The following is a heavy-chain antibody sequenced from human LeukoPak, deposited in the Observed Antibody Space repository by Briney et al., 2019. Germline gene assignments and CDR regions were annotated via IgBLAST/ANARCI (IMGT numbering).Heavy chain of an antibody. Sequence: PSETLSLTCTVSDDSISSYYWSWIRQPPGKGPEWIAYIYSTGATSYNPSLRSRVSISLDTSKSHFSLKLSSVTVADTAVYFCARLKMGAYFDLWGRGTLVTVSS. CDR1: DDSISSYY. CDR2: IYSTGAT. D-gene: IGHD3-16*01. CDR3: ARLKMGAYFDL. V-gene: IGHV4-59*08. J-gene: IGHJ2*01.